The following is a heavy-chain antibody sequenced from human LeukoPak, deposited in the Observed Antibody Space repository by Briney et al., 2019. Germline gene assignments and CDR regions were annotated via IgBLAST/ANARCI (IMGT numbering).Heavy chain of an antibody. CDR3: ASSRARYRSSWYLFNY. CDR2: ISYEGSNT. D-gene: IGHD6-13*01. V-gene: IGHV3-30*03. CDR1: RFTLRSDG. Sequence: RGSLRLSCAASRFTLRSDGMDWVRQAPGTGLGWGAVISYEGSNTYYADRVKGLFTISRENSKNTLYLQMNSLRAEDRAVYYCASSRARYRSSWYLFNYWGEGTLVTVSS. J-gene: IGHJ4*02.